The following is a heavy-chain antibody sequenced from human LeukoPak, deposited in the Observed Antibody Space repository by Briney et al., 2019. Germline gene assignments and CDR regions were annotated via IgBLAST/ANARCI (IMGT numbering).Heavy chain of an antibody. D-gene: IGHD3-3*01. CDR2: ISSSGSAT. J-gene: IGHJ4*02. V-gene: IGHV3-11*04. Sequence: GGSLRLSCAASGFTLSDYYMGWIRQAPGKGLEWVSYISSSGSATFNADSVKGRFTISRDNAKNSLYLQMNSLRAEDTAVYYCAKAYDFWSGWLDYWGQGTLVTVSS. CDR3: AKAYDFWSGWLDY. CDR1: GFTLSDYY.